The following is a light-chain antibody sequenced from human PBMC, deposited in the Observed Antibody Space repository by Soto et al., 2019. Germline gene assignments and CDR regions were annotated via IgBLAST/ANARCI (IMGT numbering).Light chain of an antibody. J-gene: IGKJ5*01. Sequence: IQLTQSPSSLSASVGERVTITCRASQAIITALGWYQQKPGQVPKLLIYAASTLQSGVPSRFRGGGSGTEFTLTISSLQPDDFATYYCQQYNTYSTFGQGTRLEIK. CDR1: QAIITA. CDR3: QQYNTYST. V-gene: IGKV1-17*01. CDR2: AAS.